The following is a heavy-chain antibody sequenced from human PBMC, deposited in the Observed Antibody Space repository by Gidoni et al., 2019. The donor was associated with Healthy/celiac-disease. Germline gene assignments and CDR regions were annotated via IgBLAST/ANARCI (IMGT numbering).Heavy chain of an antibody. D-gene: IGHD6-19*01. CDR3: ARVGGWYFINWDHFDY. J-gene: IGHJ4*02. Sequence: EVQLVESGGGLVKPGGSLRLSCAASGFTFSSYSMNWVRQAPGKGLEWVSSISSSSSYIYYADSEKGRFTISRDNAKNSLYLQMNSLRAEDTAVYYCARVGGWYFINWDHFDYWGQGTLVTVSS. CDR2: ISSSSSYI. V-gene: IGHV3-21*01. CDR1: GFTFSSYS.